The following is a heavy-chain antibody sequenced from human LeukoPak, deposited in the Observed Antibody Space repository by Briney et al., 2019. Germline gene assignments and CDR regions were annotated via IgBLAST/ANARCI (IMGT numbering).Heavy chain of an antibody. D-gene: IGHD4-17*01. V-gene: IGHV1-18*01. CDR3: AREAVTTGMDYYYYYGMDV. CDR2: ISAYNGNT. J-gene: IGHJ6*02. CDR1: GYTFTSYG. Sequence: ASVKVSCKASGYTFTSYGISWVRQAPGQGLEWMGWISAYNGNTNYAQKLQGRVTMTTDTSTSTAYMELRSLRSDDTAVYYCAREAVTTGMDYYYYYGMDVWGQGTTVTVSS.